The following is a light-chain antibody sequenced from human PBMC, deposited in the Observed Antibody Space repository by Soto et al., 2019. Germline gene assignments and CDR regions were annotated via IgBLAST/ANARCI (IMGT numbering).Light chain of an antibody. CDR3: QQRYNWPLT. Sequence: EIVKTQSPGILSLSPWERANLSCRASQSVSSRLAWYQQKPGQAPRLLISGASSRATGIPARFSGSGSGTDFTLTISRLEPEDFALYYCQQRYNWPLTFGGGTKVDI. J-gene: IGKJ4*01. CDR2: GAS. CDR1: QSVSSR. V-gene: IGKV3D-20*02.